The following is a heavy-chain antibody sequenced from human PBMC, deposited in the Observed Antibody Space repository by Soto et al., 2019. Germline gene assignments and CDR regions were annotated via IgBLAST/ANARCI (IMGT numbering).Heavy chain of an antibody. Sequence: GESLKISCRASGYKFTSSWIAWVRQMPGKGLEWMGIIFPSDSDTRYSPSFQGQVTISADRSTSTVFLQWASLKASDTAVYFCTRKDKSGYFNWFDPWGQGTLVTVSS. CDR1: GYKFTSSW. CDR3: TRKDKSGYFNWFDP. D-gene: IGHD3-22*01. V-gene: IGHV5-51*01. CDR2: IFPSDSDT. J-gene: IGHJ5*02.